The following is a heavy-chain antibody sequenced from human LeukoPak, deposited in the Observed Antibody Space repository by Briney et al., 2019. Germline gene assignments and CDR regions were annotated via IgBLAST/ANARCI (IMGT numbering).Heavy chain of an antibody. CDR1: GFTVSSNY. J-gene: IGHJ2*01. CDR3: ARAGGIYSSSRRGYFDL. Sequence: GGSLRLSCAASGFTVSSNYMSWVRQAPGKGLEWVSVIYSGGSTYYADSVKGRFTISRDNSKNTLYLQMNSLRAEDTAVYYCARAGGIYSSSRRGYFDLWGRGTLVTVSS. V-gene: IGHV3-53*01. CDR2: IYSGGST. D-gene: IGHD6-6*01.